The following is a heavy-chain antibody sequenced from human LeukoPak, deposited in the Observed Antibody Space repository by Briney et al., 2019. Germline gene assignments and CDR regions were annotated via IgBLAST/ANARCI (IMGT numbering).Heavy chain of an antibody. CDR2: INWNGGRT. CDR1: GFTFDDYG. V-gene: IGHV3-20*04. D-gene: IGHD6-19*01. J-gene: IGHJ4*02. Sequence: GGSLRLSCAASGFTFDDYGMSWVRQAPGKGLECVSGINWNGGRTGYADSVKGRLTISRDNAKNSLYLQMNSLRAEDTALYYCAKLAGTGGFDYWGQGTLVTVSS. CDR3: AKLAGTGGFDY.